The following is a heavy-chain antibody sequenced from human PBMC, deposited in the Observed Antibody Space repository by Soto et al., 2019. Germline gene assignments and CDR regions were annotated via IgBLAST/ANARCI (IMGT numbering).Heavy chain of an antibody. J-gene: IGHJ3*02. CDR2: VNHRGGT. D-gene: IGHD3-22*01. Sequence: SETLSLTCAVSAGSFSGFDWTWIRQSPGRGLEWLGDVNHRGGTRYTSSLQGRLTVSVDTSTNQFSLKLRSIVPADMAVYYCARGLRSGYDYAAFDIWSQGTQVTVSS. V-gene: IGHV4-34*01. CDR1: AGSFSGFD. CDR3: ARGLRSGYDYAAFDI.